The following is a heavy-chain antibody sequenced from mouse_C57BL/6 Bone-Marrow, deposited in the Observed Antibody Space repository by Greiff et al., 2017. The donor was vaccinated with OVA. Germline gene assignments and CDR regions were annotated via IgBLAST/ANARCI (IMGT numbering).Heavy chain of an antibody. V-gene: IGHV14-4*01. CDR1: GFNIKDDC. J-gene: IGHJ2*01. CDR2: IDPENGDT. D-gene: IGHD2-3*01. CDR3: TTGWLLNPFDY. Sequence: VQLQQSGAELVRPGASVKLSCTASGFNIKDDCMHWVKQRPEQGLEWIGWIDPENGDTEYASKFQGKATITADTSSNTAYLQLSSLTSEDTAVYYCTTGWLLNPFDYWGQGTTLTVSS.